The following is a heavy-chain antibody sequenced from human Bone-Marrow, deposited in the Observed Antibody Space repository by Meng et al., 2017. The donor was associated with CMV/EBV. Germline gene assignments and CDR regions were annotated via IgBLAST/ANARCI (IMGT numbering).Heavy chain of an antibody. J-gene: IGHJ6*02. CDR3: ARAYDFWSTDYYYGMDV. CDR1: GFTFSSYA. CDR2: ISYDGSNK. V-gene: IGHV3-30*04. D-gene: IGHD3-3*01. Sequence: GGSLRLSCAASGFTFSSYAMHWVRQAPGKGLEWVAVISYDGSNKYYADSVKGRFTISRDNSKNTLYLQMNSLRAEDTAVYYCARAYDFWSTDYYYGMDVCGQGTTVTVSS.